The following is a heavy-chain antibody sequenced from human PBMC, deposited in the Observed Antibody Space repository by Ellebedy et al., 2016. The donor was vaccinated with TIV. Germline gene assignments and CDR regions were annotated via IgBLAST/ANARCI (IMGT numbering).Heavy chain of an antibody. V-gene: IGHV3-23*01. CDR1: GFTFSSYA. Sequence: GESLKISXAASGFTFSSYAMSWVRQAPGKGLEWVSAISGSGGSTYYADSVKGRFTISRDNSKNTLYLQMNSLRAEDTAVYYCAKVCKAVNIVVVVAATHWFDPWGQGTLVTVSS. J-gene: IGHJ5*02. D-gene: IGHD2-15*01. CDR3: AKVCKAVNIVVVVAATHWFDP. CDR2: ISGSGGST.